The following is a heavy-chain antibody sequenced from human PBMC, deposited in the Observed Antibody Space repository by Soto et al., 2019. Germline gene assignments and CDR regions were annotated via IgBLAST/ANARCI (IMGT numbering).Heavy chain of an antibody. J-gene: IGHJ6*02. D-gene: IGHD6-19*01. Sequence: ASVKVSCKASGYTFTSFDINWVRQTTGQGLEWMGWMNPNSGNIDYAQKFQGRVTMTRNTSISTAYMELSSLRSEDTAVYYCATLPVAATEYYGLDIWGQGTTVTVSS. CDR3: ATLPVAATEYYGLDI. V-gene: IGHV1-8*01. CDR2: MNPNSGNI. CDR1: GYTFTSFD.